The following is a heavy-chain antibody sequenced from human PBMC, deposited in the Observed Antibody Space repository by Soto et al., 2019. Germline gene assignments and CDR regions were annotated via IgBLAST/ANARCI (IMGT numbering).Heavy chain of an antibody. Sequence: SETLSLTCTVSGGSISSGGYYWSWIRQHPGKGLEWIGYIYYSGSTYYNPSLKSRVTISVDTSKNQFSLRLSSVTAADTAVYYCARERIAAAGDFDYWGQGTLVTVSS. CDR1: GGSISSGGYY. CDR3: ARERIAAAGDFDY. V-gene: IGHV4-31*03. J-gene: IGHJ4*02. D-gene: IGHD6-13*01. CDR2: IYYSGST.